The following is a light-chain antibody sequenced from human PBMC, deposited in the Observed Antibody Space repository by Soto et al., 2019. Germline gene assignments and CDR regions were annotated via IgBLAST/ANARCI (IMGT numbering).Light chain of an antibody. CDR1: SSDIGGYNY. Sequence: QSVLTQPASVSGSPGQSITISCTGTSSDIGGYNYVSWYQQHPGKAPKLMIYEVSNRPSGVSNRFSGSKSGNTASLTISGLQAEDEADYYCSSYTTFSMVFGGGTKVTVL. CDR3: SSYTTFSMV. CDR2: EVS. J-gene: IGLJ2*01. V-gene: IGLV2-14*01.